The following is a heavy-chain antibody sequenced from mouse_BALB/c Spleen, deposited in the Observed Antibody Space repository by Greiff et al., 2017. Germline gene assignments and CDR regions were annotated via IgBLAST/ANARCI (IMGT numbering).Heavy chain of an antibody. V-gene: IGHV1-7*01. CDR1: GYTFTSYW. Sequence: LQESGAELAKPGASVKMSCKASGYTFTSYWMHWVKQRPGQGLEWIGYINPSTGYTEYNQKFKDKATLTADKSSSTAYMQLSSLTSEDSAVYYCARGYYGSRRNYYAMDYWGQGTSVTVSS. CDR2: INPSTGYT. J-gene: IGHJ4*01. D-gene: IGHD1-1*01. CDR3: ARGYYGSRRNYYAMDY.